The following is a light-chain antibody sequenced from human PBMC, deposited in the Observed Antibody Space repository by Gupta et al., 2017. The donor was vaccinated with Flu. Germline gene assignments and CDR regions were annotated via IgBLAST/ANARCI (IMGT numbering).Light chain of an antibody. J-gene: IGLJ1*01. CDR1: SSNIGSNT. CDR3: EAWDDSLDGIYV. CDR2: DNN. Sequence: VTSACSGSSSNIGSNTVDWHQHRPGTAPNLLIYDNNQRPSGVPARCSGSKSGTSASLAISGLQSEEEADYYCEAWDDSLDGIYVFGTGTKVTVL. V-gene: IGLV1-44*01.